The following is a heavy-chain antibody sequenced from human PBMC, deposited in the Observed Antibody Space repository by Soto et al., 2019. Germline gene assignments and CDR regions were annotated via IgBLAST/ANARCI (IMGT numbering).Heavy chain of an antibody. J-gene: IGHJ4*02. CDR3: ARVPQEKYYFDY. CDR2: ISYDGSNK. V-gene: IGHV3-30-3*01. CDR1: GFTFSSYA. Sequence: GGSLRLSCAASGFTFSSYAMHWVRQAPGKGLEWVAVISYDGSNKYYADSVKGRFTISRDNSKNTLYLQMNSLRAEDTAVYYCARVPQEKYYFDYWGQGTLVTVSS.